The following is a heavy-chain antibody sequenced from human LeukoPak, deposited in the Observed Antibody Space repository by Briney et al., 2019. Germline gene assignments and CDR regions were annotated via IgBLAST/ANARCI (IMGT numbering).Heavy chain of an antibody. Sequence: GGSLRLSCAASGFTFSSYWMHWVRQAPGKGLVWISRINSDGSSISYADSVKGRFTISRDNAKNSLYLQMNSLRAEDTAVYYCARESEQELSPTYYYGSGSYCLDYWGQGTLVTVSS. CDR1: GFTFSSYW. D-gene: IGHD3-10*01. J-gene: IGHJ4*02. CDR3: ARESEQELSPTYYYGSGSYCLDY. CDR2: INSDGSSI. V-gene: IGHV3-74*01.